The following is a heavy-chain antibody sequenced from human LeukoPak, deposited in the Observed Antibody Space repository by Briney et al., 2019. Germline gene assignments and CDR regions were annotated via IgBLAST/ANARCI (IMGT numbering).Heavy chain of an antibody. CDR3: ARGRYSRKSIAAPFYY. V-gene: IGHV4-30-4*07. CDR2: IYYSGST. CDR1: GGSISSGGYS. J-gene: IGHJ4*02. D-gene: IGHD6-6*01. Sequence: SETLSLTCAVSGGSISSGGYSWSWIRQPPGKGLEWIGYIYYSGSTYYNPSLKSRVTISVDTSKNQFSLKLSSVTAADTAVYYCARGRYSRKSIAAPFYYWGQGTLVTVSS.